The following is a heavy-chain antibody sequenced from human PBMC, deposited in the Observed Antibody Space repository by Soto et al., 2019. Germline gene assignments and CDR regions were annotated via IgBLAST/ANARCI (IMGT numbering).Heavy chain of an antibody. V-gene: IGHV5-51*01. CDR3: ARTYYYGSGSYYTWSWFDP. CDR1: GYSFTSYS. D-gene: IGHD3-10*01. CDR2: IYPGDSDT. Sequence: GDSLKISCKGSGYSFTSYSIGWVRQMPGKGLEWMGIIYPGDSDTRYSPSFQGQVTISADKSISTAYLQWSSLKASDTAMYYCARTYYYGSGSYYTWSWFDPWGQGTLVTVSS. J-gene: IGHJ5*02.